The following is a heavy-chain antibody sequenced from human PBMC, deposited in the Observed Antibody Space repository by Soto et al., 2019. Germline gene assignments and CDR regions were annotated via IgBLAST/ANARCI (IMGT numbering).Heavy chain of an antibody. CDR2: IFPGDSDT. Sequence: RGESLKISCQGSGYNFANYWIGWVRQMPGKGLEWMGIIFPGDSDTTYNPSFQGQVTISADKSISTAYLQWSSLKASDTAMYYCARHLRSFVAGTAFDIWGQGTMVTVSS. J-gene: IGHJ3*02. CDR3: ARHLRSFVAGTAFDI. CDR1: GYNFANYW. V-gene: IGHV5-51*01. D-gene: IGHD6-19*01.